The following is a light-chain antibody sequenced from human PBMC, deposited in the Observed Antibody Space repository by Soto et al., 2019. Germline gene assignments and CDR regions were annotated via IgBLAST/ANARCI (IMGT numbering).Light chain of an antibody. Sequence: SYELTQPPSVSVAPGQTARITCGGNNIGSKSVHWYQQKPGQAPVLVVYDDSDRPSGIPERFSGSNSGNTATLTISRVEDGDEADYYCQVWDSSSDPLYVFGTGTKLTVL. J-gene: IGLJ1*01. CDR2: DDS. CDR1: NIGSKS. V-gene: IGLV3-21*02. CDR3: QVWDSSSDPLYV.